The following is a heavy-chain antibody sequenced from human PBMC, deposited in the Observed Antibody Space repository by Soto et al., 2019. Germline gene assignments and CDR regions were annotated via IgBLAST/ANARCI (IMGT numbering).Heavy chain of an antibody. D-gene: IGHD2-2*01. CDR2: ITGSGGNT. CDR3: AKDPSVGWFDP. CDR1: GFTFSSYA. V-gene: IGHV3-23*01. Sequence: GGSLRLSCAASGFTFSSYAMHWVRQAPGKGLEWVAAITGSGGNTYYADSVKGRFTISRDNSKNTLYLQMNSLRAEDTAVYYCAKDPSVGWFDPWGQGTLVTVSS. J-gene: IGHJ5*02.